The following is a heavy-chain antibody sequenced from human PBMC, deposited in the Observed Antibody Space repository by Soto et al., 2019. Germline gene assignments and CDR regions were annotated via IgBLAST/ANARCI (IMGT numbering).Heavy chain of an antibody. D-gene: IGHD2-2*01. J-gene: IGHJ6*02. CDR3: ARVGYCNTTNCLFYYYHYGMDV. CDR1: GDSFNSYA. CDR2: IIPIFHTA. V-gene: IGHV1-69*13. Sequence: SVKVSCKASGDSFNSYAISWVRQAPGQGLEWMGGIIPIFHTANHAQKFQARVTMTADESASTAYMELSGLRSEDTAVYYCARVGYCNTTNCLFYYYHYGMDVWGQGTTVTVPS.